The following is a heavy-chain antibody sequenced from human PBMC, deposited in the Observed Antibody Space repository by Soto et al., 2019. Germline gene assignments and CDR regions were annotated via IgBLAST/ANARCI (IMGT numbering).Heavy chain of an antibody. D-gene: IGHD3-22*01. CDR3: ARTHGNHFESSGYYYYFDY. V-gene: IGHV2-70*01. CDR1: GFSLSTSGMC. J-gene: IGHJ4*02. CDR2: IDWDDDK. Sequence: ESGPTLVNPTQTLTLTCTFSGFSLSTSGMCVSWIRQPPGKALEWLALIDWDDDKYYSTSLKTRLTISKDTSKNQVVLTMTKMDPVDTATYYCARTHGNHFESSGYYYYFDYWGQGMLVTVSS.